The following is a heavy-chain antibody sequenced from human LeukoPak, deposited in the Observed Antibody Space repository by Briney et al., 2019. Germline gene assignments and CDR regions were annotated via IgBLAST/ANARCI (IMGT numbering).Heavy chain of an antibody. CDR1: GYSFTSYW. D-gene: IGHD3-3*01. CDR3: ARHGLSGYDFWSGYYPDY. V-gene: IGHV5-51*01. CDR2: IYPGDSDT. Sequence: GESLKISCKGSGYSFTSYWIGRVRQMPGKGLEWMGIIYPGDSDTRYSPSFQGQVTISADKSISTAYLQWSSLKASDTAMYYCARHGLSGYDFWSGYYPDYWGQGTLVTVSS. J-gene: IGHJ4*02.